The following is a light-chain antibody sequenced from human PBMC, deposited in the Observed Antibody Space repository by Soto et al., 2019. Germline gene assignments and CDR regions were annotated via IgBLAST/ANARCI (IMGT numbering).Light chain of an antibody. Sequence: QSALTQPASVSGSPGQSIAISCTGTSSDVGGHNYVSWFQQNPGKATKLIIYDVTTRPSGVSDRFSGSKSGNTDSLTISGLQAEDEADYYCASYTSSGTYVFGTGSKVTVL. J-gene: IGLJ1*01. V-gene: IGLV2-14*01. CDR2: DVT. CDR1: SSDVGGHNY. CDR3: ASYTSSGTYV.